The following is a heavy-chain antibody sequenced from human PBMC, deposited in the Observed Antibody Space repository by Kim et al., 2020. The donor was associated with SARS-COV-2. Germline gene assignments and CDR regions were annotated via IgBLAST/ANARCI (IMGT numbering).Heavy chain of an antibody. CDR2: IYYSGST. V-gene: IGHV4-59*01. Sequence: SETLSLTCTVSGGSISSYYWSWIRQPPGKGLEWIGYIYYSGSTNYNPSLKSRVTISVDTSKNQFSLKLSSVTAADTAVYYCARGGWLLVGYGMDVWGQGTTVTVSS. CDR1: GGSISSYY. J-gene: IGHJ6*02. CDR3: ARGGWLLVGYGMDV. D-gene: IGHD3-22*01.